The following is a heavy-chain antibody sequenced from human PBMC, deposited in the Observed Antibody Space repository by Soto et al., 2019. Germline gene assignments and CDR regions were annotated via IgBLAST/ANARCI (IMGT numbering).Heavy chain of an antibody. CDR3: ASGISLAGFGGHCDGIDV. CDR1: GYTFTSYG. V-gene: IGHV1-18*01. D-gene: IGHD6-19*01. J-gene: IGHJ6*02. Sequence: ASVKVSCKASGYTFTSYGISWVRQAPGQGLEWMGWISAYNGNTNYAQKLQGRVTMTTDTSTSAAYMELRSLRSDDTAVYYCASGISLAGFGGHCDGIDVCAQGTTVIVSS. CDR2: ISAYNGNT.